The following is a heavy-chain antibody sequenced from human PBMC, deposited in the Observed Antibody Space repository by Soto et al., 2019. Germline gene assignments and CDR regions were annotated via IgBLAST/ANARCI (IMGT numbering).Heavy chain of an antibody. CDR2: IYYSGST. CDR3: ARHWSGYCSGGSCYNPNWFDP. CDR1: GGSISSYY. V-gene: IGHV4-59*04. J-gene: IGHJ5*02. D-gene: IGHD2-15*01. Sequence: SETLSLTCTVSGGSISSYYWSWIRQPPGKGLEWIGYIYYSGSTYYNPSLKSRVTISVDTSKNQFSLKLSSVTAADTAVYYCARHWSGYCSGGSCYNPNWFDPWGQGTLVTVSS.